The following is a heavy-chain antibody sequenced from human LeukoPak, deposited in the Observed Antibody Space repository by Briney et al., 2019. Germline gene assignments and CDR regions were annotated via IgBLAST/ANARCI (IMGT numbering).Heavy chain of an antibody. Sequence: SESLSLTCSVDDGSFSDYDGSWIRQPPWKGLEWMVEINHSGSTNYNPSLKSRVTISVDTSKNQFSLKLSSVTAADTAVYYCARERHKTRYYYDSSGYYEGWGQGTLVTVSS. J-gene: IGHJ4*02. D-gene: IGHD3-22*01. CDR3: ARERHKTRYYYDSSGYYEG. CDR1: DGSFSDYD. V-gene: IGHV4-34*01. CDR2: INHSGST.